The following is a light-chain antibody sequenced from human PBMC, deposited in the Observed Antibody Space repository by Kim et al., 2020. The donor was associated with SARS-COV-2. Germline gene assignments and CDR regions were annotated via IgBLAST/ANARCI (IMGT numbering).Light chain of an antibody. CDR2: AAS. J-gene: IGKJ4*01. CDR3: HRSISTPSP. V-gene: IGKV1-39*01. CDR1: QSISTY. Sequence: DIQMTQSPSSLSASVGDRVTITCRASQSISTYLAWYQQKPGKAPKLLIYAASTLQIGVPSRFSGSGSGTDFTLTISSLQPEDFATYYGHRSISTPSPFGRGTKVDIK.